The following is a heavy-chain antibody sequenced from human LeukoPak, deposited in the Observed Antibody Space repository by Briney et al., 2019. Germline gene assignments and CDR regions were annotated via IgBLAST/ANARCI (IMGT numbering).Heavy chain of an antibody. CDR1: GFTVSSNY. Sequence: PGGSLRLSCAASGFTVSSNYMSWVRQAPGKGLEWVSVIYSGGSTYYADSVKGRFTIPRDNSKNTLYLQMNSLRAEDTAVYYCAREGNWNYLFYWGQGTLVTVSS. CDR3: AREGNWNYLFY. D-gene: IGHD1-7*01. J-gene: IGHJ4*02. V-gene: IGHV3-53*01. CDR2: IYSGGST.